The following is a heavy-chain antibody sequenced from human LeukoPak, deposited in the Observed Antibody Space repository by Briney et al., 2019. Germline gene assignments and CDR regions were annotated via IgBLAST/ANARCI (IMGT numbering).Heavy chain of an antibody. Sequence: RAGGSLRLSCAASGFTFSSYSVNWVRQAPGKGLEWVSSISSSSYIYYADSVKGRFTISRDNAKNSLYLQMNSLRAEDTAVYYCARGPAGVRGVIRFERWGQGTLVTVSS. CDR2: ISSSSYI. CDR3: ARGPAGVRGVIRFER. J-gene: IGHJ4*02. D-gene: IGHD3-10*01. CDR1: GFTFSSYS. V-gene: IGHV3-21*01.